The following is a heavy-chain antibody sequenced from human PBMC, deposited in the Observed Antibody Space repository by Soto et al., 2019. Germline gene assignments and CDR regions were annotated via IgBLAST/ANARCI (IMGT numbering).Heavy chain of an antibody. Sequence: GGSLRLSYAASGVTCNGYGMHWVRQAPGKGLVWVPRIHSDESSIRYADSVKGRFTISRDNAKNSLYLQMSSLRDEDTAVYYCAGDDWGPAHFRGQGTRVTVSS. CDR3: AGDDWGPAHF. V-gene: IGHV3-74*01. CDR1: GVTCNGYG. D-gene: IGHD2-2*01. CDR2: IHSDESSI. J-gene: IGHJ4*02.